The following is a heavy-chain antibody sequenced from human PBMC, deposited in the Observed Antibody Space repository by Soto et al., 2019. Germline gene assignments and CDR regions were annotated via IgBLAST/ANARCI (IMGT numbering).Heavy chain of an antibody. Sequence: QITLKESGPTLVKPTQTLTLTCTFSGFSLNTGGLGVGWIRQPPGKALEWLALIYWDSDKRYSPSLQSRLSIPTPTSNHQVVLTMTNMHPLHTSTYYCVHIRCRTNSLLSYSSHYSYGMDLSGQGTTVTVSS. CDR3: VHIRCRTNSLLSYSSHYSYGMDL. D-gene: IGHD2-15*01. V-gene: IGHV2-5*02. J-gene: IGHJ6*02. CDR1: GFSLNTGGLG. CDR2: IYWDSDK.